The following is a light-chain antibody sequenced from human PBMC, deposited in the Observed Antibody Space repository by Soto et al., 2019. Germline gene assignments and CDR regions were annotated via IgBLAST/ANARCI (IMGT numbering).Light chain of an antibody. CDR1: QDISNY. V-gene: IGKV1-33*01. J-gene: IGKJ3*01. CDR3: QQYDNLPG. Sequence: DIQMTQSPSSLPASVGDRFTVTCQASQDISNYLNWYQQKPGKAPKLLIYDASNLETGVPSRFSGSGSGTDFTFTISSLQPEDIATYYCQQYDNLPGFGPGTKVDIK. CDR2: DAS.